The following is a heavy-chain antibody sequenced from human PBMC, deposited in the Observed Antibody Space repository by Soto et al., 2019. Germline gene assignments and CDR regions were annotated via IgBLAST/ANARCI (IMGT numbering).Heavy chain of an antibody. J-gene: IGHJ4*02. CDR3: ADNGVWSGPPADY. CDR1: GFTFSSNA. CDR2: ISGSGGST. D-gene: IGHD3-3*01. V-gene: IGHV3-23*01. Sequence: EVQLLESGGGLVQPGGSLRLSCAGSGFTFSSNAMSWVRQAPGKGLEWVSGISGSGGSTYYADSVKGRFTISRDTSRNTLYLQTNSLRVEDTAIYYCADNGVWSGPPADYWGQGTLVTVSS.